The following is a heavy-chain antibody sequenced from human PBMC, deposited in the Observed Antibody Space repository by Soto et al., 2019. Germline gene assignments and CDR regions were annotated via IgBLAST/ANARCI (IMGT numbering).Heavy chain of an antibody. D-gene: IGHD2-15*01. CDR2: INTDGSNT. Sequence: GGSLRLSCAASGLTFNRYWMHWVRHAPGKGLVWVSHINTDGSNTNYADSVKGRFTISRNSAKSTLFLQMNSLRDEDTAVYYCAREFCSGGNCYTYYFDPWGQGIPVTVSS. CDR3: AREFCSGGNCYTYYFDP. CDR1: GLTFNRYW. J-gene: IGHJ5*02. V-gene: IGHV3-74*01.